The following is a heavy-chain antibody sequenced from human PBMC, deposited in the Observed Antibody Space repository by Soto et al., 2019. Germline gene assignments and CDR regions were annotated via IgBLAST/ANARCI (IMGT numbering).Heavy chain of an antibody. CDR2: ISPSSTDI. J-gene: IGHJ4*02. CDR3: VTDTGDIEVVPATT. CDR1: GLNFEKCS. Sequence: LSCAASGLNFEKCSMNWVRQPPGKGPEWLASISPSSTDIRNADSVKGRFTISRDNARNSLSLKMMNLRADDTAISYCVTDTGDIEVVPATTWGQGTLVTGS. V-gene: IGHV3-21*04. D-gene: IGHD2-15*01.